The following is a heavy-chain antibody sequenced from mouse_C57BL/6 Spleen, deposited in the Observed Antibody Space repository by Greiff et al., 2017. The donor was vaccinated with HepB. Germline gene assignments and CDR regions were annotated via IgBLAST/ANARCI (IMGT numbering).Heavy chain of an antibody. Sequence: VKLVESGPGLVAPSQSLSITCTVSGFSLTSYAISWVRQPPGQGLEWLGVIWTGGGTTYNSALKSRLSISKDNSKSQVFLKMNSLQTDDTARYYGAREDFYYCDSSDRYYAMDYWGQGTSVTVSS. CDR1: GFSLTSYA. CDR2: IWTGGGT. J-gene: IGHJ4*01. CDR3: AREDFYYCDSSDRYYAMDY. D-gene: IGHD1-1*01. V-gene: IGHV2-9-1*01.